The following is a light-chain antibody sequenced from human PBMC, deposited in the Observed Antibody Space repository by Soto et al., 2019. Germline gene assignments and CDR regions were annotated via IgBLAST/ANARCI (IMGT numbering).Light chain of an antibody. CDR3: QQSYSTPPT. J-gene: IGKJ1*01. V-gene: IGKV1-39*01. Sequence: DIQGTQSPSSLSASGGDRVAITCLSSQSISSYLNWYQQKPGKAPKLLIYAASSLQSGVPSRFSGSGSGTDFTLTISSLQPEDFATYYCQQSYSTPPTFGQGTKVDIK. CDR2: AAS. CDR1: QSISSY.